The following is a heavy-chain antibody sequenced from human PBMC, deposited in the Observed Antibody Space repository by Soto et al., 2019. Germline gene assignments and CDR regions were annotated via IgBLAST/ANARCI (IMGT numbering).Heavy chain of an antibody. D-gene: IGHD5-18*01. CDR1: GYTFTSYA. CDR2: INAGNGNT. J-gene: IGHJ6*02. Sequence: QVQLVQSGAEVKKPGASVKVSCKASGYTFTSYAMHWVRQAPGQRLEWMGWINAGNGNTKYSQKFQGRVTITRDTSASTAYMELSSLRSEDTAVYYCASGYSYPWAYYYGMDVWGQGTTVTVSS. CDR3: ASGYSYPWAYYYGMDV. V-gene: IGHV1-3*01.